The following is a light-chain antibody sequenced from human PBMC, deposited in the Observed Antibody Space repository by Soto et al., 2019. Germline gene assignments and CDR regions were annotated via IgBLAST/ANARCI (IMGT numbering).Light chain of an antibody. Sequence: QSVLTQPASVSGPPGQSITISCTGTSSDVGGYNYVSWYQQHPGKAPKLMIYEVSNRPSGVSNRFSGSKSANTASLTISGLQAEDEADYFCSSYGSTSTRYVFGTGTKLTVL. CDR1: SSDVGGYNY. CDR2: EVS. J-gene: IGLJ1*01. V-gene: IGLV2-14*01. CDR3: SSYGSTSTRYV.